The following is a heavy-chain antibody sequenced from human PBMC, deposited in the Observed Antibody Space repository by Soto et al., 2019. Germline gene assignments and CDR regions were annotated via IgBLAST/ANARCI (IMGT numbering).Heavy chain of an antibody. CDR1: VFPFGANA. CDR2: LSNTGRRT. J-gene: IGHJ4*02. Sequence: EMQVLESGGGLVQPGGSLRLSCVVSVFPFGANAMSWVRQAPGKGLEWVSGLSNTGRRTSYADSVKGRFNISRDNSENTVYLQMNSLRVEDTAVYYCATEMGATQGPFDNWGQGTLVTVSS. V-gene: IGHV3-23*01. CDR3: ATEMGATQGPFDN. D-gene: IGHD1-26*01.